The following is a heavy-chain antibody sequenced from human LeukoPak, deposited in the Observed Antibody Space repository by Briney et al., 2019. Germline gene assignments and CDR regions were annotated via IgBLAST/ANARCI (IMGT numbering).Heavy chain of an antibody. D-gene: IGHD2/OR15-2a*01. CDR2: ISSTSSTI. CDR1: GFTFSSYA. Sequence: GGSLRLSCAASGFTFSSYAMSWVRQAPGKGLEWVSYISSTSSTIYYTDSVKGRFTISRDNAKNSLYLQINSLRAEDTAVYYCARGFLWLFGGQGTLVTVSS. V-gene: IGHV3-48*04. J-gene: IGHJ4*02. CDR3: ARGFLWLF.